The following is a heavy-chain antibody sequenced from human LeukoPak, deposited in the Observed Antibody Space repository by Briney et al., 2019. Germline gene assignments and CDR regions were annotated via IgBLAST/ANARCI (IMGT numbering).Heavy chain of an antibody. CDR3: ARDPGYSGYDLVSWFDP. Sequence: ASVKVSCKASGYTFTGYYMYWVRQAPGQGLEWMGWINPNSGGTNYAQKFQGRVTMTRDTSIGTAYMELSRLRSDDTAVYYCARDPGYSGYDLVSWFDPWGQGTLVTVSS. D-gene: IGHD5-12*01. V-gene: IGHV1-2*02. CDR1: GYTFTGYY. CDR2: INPNSGGT. J-gene: IGHJ5*02.